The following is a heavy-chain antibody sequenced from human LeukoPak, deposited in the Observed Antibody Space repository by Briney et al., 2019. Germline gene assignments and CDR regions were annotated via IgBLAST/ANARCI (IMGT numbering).Heavy chain of an antibody. V-gene: IGHV4-59*01. D-gene: IGHD1-26*01. Sequence: SETLSLTCTVSGGSISSYYWSWIRQPPGKGLEWIGYIYYSGSTNYNPSLKSRVTISVDTSKNQFSLKLSSVIAADTAVYYCARGGVRFDTWGQGTLVTVSS. CDR3: ARGGVRFDT. CDR1: GGSISSYY. CDR2: IYYSGST. J-gene: IGHJ5*02.